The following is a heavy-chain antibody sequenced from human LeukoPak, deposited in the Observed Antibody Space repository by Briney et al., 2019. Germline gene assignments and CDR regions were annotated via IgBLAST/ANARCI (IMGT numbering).Heavy chain of an antibody. CDR2: IYHDGST. Sequence: SETLSLTCAVSGGSISSNNWWIWVRQSPEKGLEWIGEIYHDGSTNYNPSLKSRVTISMDKSKNQLSLKLNFVTAADTAVYYCARDQGGYTYSHDYWGQGTLVTVSS. V-gene: IGHV4-4*02. J-gene: IGHJ4*02. D-gene: IGHD5-18*01. CDR1: GGSISSNNW. CDR3: ARDQGGYTYSHDY.